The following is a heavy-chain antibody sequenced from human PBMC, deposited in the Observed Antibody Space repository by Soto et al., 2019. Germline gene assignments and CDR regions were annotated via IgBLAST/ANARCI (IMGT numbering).Heavy chain of an antibody. V-gene: IGHV3-23*01. J-gene: IGHJ4*02. CDR2: ISGSGGST. CDR1: GFTFSSYA. Sequence: GGSLRLSCAASGFTFSSYAMSWVRQAPGKGLEWVSAISGSGGSTYYADSVKGRFTISRDNSKNTLYLQMNSLRAEDTAVYYCAKEGDYYDSSGYYYALGYFDYWGQGTLVTVSS. CDR3: AKEGDYYDSSGYYYALGYFDY. D-gene: IGHD3-22*01.